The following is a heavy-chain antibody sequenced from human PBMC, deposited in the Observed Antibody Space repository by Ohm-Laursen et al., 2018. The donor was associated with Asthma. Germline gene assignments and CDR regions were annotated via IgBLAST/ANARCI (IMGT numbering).Heavy chain of an antibody. Sequence: SLRLSCTASGINFRSYTMNWVRQAPGKGLEWVSAISGSGGSTYYADSVKGRFTISRDNSKNTLYLQMNSLRAEDTAVYYCAKDLSATMETIKPDYCYYGMDVWGQGTTVTVSS. CDR3: AKDLSATMETIKPDYCYYGMDV. J-gene: IGHJ6*02. V-gene: IGHV3-23*01. CDR2: ISGSGGST. D-gene: IGHD5-24*01. CDR1: GINFRSYT.